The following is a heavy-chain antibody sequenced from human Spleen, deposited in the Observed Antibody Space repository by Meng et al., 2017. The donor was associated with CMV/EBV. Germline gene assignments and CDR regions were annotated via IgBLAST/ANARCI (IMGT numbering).Heavy chain of an antibody. J-gene: IGHJ4*02. Sequence: ASGFTFSNYAMNWVRQAPGKGLDWVSGISGGGGSTYYADSVKGRFTISRDNSKNTLYLQMNSLRAEDTAVYYCAKREYYDSSAYSDYWGQGTLVTVSS. D-gene: IGHD3-22*01. CDR3: AKREYYDSSAYSDY. CDR2: ISGGGGST. V-gene: IGHV3-23*01. CDR1: GFTFSNYA.